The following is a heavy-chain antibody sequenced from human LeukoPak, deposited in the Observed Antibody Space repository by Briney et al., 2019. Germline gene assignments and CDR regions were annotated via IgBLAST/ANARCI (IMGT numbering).Heavy chain of an antibody. CDR2: IFHTGGT. CDR1: GGSFSSNNW. V-gene: IGHV4-4*02. J-gene: IGHJ4*02. CDR3: ARNGHFVVDY. Sequence: ASETLSLTCAVSGGSFSSNNWWSWVRQPPGEGLEWIGEIFHTGGTNYNPSLKSRVTISVDKSKNQLSLKLNSVTAADTAVYYCARNGHFVVDYWGQGTLVTVSS. D-gene: IGHD2-21*01.